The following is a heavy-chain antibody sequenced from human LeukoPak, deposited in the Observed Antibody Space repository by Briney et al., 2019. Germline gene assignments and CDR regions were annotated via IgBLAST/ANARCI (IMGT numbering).Heavy chain of an antibody. D-gene: IGHD6-19*01. CDR3: ARNQAVAANRGAFDI. V-gene: IGHV4-28*01. Sequence: SDTLSLTCAVSGYSISSNNWWAWIRQPPGKGLEWIGYIYFSGNTYYNPYNPSLTRQVTMSVDTSKNQFSLMLDSVTEIDTAMYYCARNQAVAANRGAFDIWGQGTMVTVSS. CDR1: GYSISSNNW. J-gene: IGHJ3*02. CDR2: IYFSGNT.